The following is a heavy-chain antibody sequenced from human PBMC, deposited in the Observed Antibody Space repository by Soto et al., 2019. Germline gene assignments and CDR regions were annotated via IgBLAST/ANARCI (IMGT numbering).Heavy chain of an antibody. D-gene: IGHD6-19*01. V-gene: IGHV4-61*01. Sequence: SETLSLTCTVSGDSISSSSYYWGWIRQPPGEGLEWIGYIYYSGSTNYNPSLKSRVTISVDTSKNQFSLKLSSVTAADTAVYYCARDLPNSSGWYIDYWGQGTLVTVSS. CDR2: IYYSGST. J-gene: IGHJ4*02. CDR1: GDSISSSSYY. CDR3: ARDLPNSSGWYIDY.